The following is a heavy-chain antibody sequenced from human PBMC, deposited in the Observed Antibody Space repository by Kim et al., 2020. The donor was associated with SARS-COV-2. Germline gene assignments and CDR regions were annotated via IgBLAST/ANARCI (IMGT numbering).Heavy chain of an antibody. V-gene: IGHV5-51*01. CDR3: ARLRGGGDAFDI. Sequence: RYSPTFQGQVTISADKSISTAYLQWSSLKASDTAMYYCARLRGGGDAFDIWGQGTMVTVSS. D-gene: IGHD3-16*01. J-gene: IGHJ3*02.